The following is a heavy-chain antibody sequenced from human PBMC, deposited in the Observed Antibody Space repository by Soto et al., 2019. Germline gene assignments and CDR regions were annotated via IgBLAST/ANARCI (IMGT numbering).Heavy chain of an antibody. Sequence: EVQLVESGGGLVQPGRSLRLSCAASGFTFDDYAMHWVRQAPGKGLEWVSGISWNSGSIGYADSVKGRFTISRDNAKNSLYLQMNSLRAEDTALYYCAKAPTIAAPWFAPWGQGTLVTVSS. D-gene: IGHD6-6*01. V-gene: IGHV3-9*01. CDR1: GFTFDDYA. CDR2: ISWNSGSI. J-gene: IGHJ5*02. CDR3: AKAPTIAAPWFAP.